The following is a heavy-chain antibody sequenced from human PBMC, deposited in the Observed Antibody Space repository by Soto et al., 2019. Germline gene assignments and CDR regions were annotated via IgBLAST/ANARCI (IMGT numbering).Heavy chain of an antibody. CDR1: GYSFTSYW. CDR3: ARPRKEKYDFWSGYAAFDI. Sequence: EVQLVQSGAEVKKPGESLKISCKGSGYSFTSYWIGWVRQMPGKGLEWMGIIYPGDSDTRYSPSFQGQVTISADKSISNAYLQWSSLKASDTAMYYCARPRKEKYDFWSGYAAFDIWGQGTMVTVSS. D-gene: IGHD3-3*01. V-gene: IGHV5-51*03. CDR2: IYPGDSDT. J-gene: IGHJ3*02.